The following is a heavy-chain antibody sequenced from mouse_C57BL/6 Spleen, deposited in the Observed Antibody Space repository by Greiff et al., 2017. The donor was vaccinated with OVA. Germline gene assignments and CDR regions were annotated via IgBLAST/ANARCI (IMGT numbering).Heavy chain of an antibody. CDR3: ARGDYGSSFDY. D-gene: IGHD1-1*01. J-gene: IGHJ2*01. CDR2: IYPGGGYT. Sequence: VQLVESGAELVRPGTSVKMSCKASGYTFTNYWIGWAKQRPGHGLEWIGDIYPGGGYTNYNEQFKGKATLTADKSSSTAYMQFSSLTSEDSAIYYCARGDYGSSFDYWGQGTTLTVSS. V-gene: IGHV1-63*01. CDR1: GYTFTNYW.